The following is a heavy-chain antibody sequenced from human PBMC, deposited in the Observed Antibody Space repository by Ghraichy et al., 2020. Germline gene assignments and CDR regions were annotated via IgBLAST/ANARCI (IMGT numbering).Heavy chain of an antibody. CDR3: ARDKGIALSAYFDY. J-gene: IGHJ4*02. CDR1: GFAFGDYA. V-gene: IGHV3-9*01. D-gene: IGHD6-13*01. Sequence: SLNISCAASGFAFGDYAMHWVRQAPGKGLEWVSGISWNGGSTGYADSVKGRFTISRDNAKNSLYLQINSLSNEDTAFYYCARDKGIALSAYFDYWGQGTLVTVSS. CDR2: ISWNGGST.